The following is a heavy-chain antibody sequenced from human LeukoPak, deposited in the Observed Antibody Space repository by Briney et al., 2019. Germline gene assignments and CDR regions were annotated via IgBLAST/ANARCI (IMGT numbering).Heavy chain of an antibody. CDR2: ISATSTYI. D-gene: IGHD6-19*01. Sequence: GGSLRLSCAASGFTFSTYTMNWVRQAPGKGLEWVSSISATSTYIYYADSVKGRFTISRDNSKNTLYLQMNSLRAEDTAVYYCAKDKDSSGWYGFVDYWGQGTLVTVSS. CDR1: GFTFSTYT. V-gene: IGHV3-21*04. CDR3: AKDKDSSGWYGFVDY. J-gene: IGHJ4*02.